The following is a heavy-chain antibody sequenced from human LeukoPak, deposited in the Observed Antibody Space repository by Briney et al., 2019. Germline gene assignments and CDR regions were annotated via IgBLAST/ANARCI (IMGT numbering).Heavy chain of an antibody. D-gene: IGHD6-19*01. CDR3: ATAPTQWLELDY. CDR2: FDPEDGET. CDR1: GYTFTGYY. V-gene: IGHV1-24*01. J-gene: IGHJ4*02. Sequence: ASVKVSCKASGYTFTGYYMHWVRQAPGKGLEWMGGFDPEDGETIYAQKFQGRVTMTEDTSTDTAYMELSSLRSEDTAVYYCATAPTQWLELDYWGQGTLVTVSS.